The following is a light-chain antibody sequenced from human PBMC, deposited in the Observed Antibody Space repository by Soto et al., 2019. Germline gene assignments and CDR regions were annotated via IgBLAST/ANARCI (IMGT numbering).Light chain of an antibody. CDR1: QSVSSSY. CDR3: QQYNNWPRT. CDR2: GAS. J-gene: IGKJ1*01. Sequence: EIVLTQSPGTLSLSPGERATVSCRASQSVSSSYLAWYQQKPGQAPRLLIYGASSRATGIPDRFSGSGSGTDFTLTISRLEPEDFAVYYCQQYNNWPRTFGQGTKVDIK. V-gene: IGKV3-20*01.